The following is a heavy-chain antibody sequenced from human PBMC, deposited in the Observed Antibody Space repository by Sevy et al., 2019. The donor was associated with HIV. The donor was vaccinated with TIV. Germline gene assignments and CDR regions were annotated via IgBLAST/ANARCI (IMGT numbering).Heavy chain of an antibody. V-gene: IGHV5-51*01. CDR1: GYSFTNYW. D-gene: IGHD3-22*01. J-gene: IGHJ4*02. CDR3: ASSVSPILGVINY. CDR2: IYPDDSDT. Sequence: GESLKISCKGSGYSFTNYWIGWVRQMPGKGLEWMGIIYPDDSDTRYSPSFQGQVTISADKSISTAYLQWSSLKASDTAMYYCASSVSPILGVINYWGQGTLVTVSS.